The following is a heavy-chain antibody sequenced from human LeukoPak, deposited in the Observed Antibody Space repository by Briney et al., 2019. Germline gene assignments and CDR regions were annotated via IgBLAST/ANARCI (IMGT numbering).Heavy chain of an antibody. Sequence: SETLSLTCTVSGGSISSYYWSWIRQPPGKGLEWIGYIYYSGSTNYNPSLKSRVTISVDTSKNQFSLKLSSVTAADTAVYYCARDFRTYYYDSSGLNWGQGTLVTVSS. CDR2: IYYSGST. V-gene: IGHV4-59*12. D-gene: IGHD3-22*01. CDR3: ARDFRTYYYDSSGLN. CDR1: GGSISSYY. J-gene: IGHJ4*02.